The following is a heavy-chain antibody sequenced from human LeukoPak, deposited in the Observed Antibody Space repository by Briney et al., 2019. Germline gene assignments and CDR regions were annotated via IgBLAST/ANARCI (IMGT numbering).Heavy chain of an antibody. CDR1: GFIFRYRW. CDR2: IKQDGNEK. Sequence: GGSLRLSCAASGFIFRYRWMSWVRQVPGRGLEWVARIKQDGNEKHYVDSVEGRFTLSRDDSKNSLYLQMNSLRVDDSAVYYCARGPNYGDCVDYFDYWGQGTLVTVSS. CDR3: ARGPNYGDCVDYFDY. J-gene: IGHJ4*02. D-gene: IGHD4-17*01. V-gene: IGHV3-7*02.